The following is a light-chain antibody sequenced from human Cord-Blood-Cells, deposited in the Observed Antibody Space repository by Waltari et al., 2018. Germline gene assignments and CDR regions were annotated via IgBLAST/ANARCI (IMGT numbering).Light chain of an antibody. CDR3: QQYDNLPRVT. J-gene: IGKJ2*01. Sequence: DIQMTQSPSSLSASVGDRVTITCQVSQDISNYLNWSQQKPGKAPKLLIYDASNLETGVPSRFSGSGSGTDFTFTISSLQPEDIATYYCQQYDNLPRVTFGQGTKLEIK. CDR2: DAS. CDR1: QDISNY. V-gene: IGKV1-33*01.